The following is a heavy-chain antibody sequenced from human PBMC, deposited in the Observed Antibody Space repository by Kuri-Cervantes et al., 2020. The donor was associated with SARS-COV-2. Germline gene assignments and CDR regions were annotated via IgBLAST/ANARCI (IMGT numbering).Heavy chain of an antibody. CDR2: ISFSSSVI. J-gene: IGHJ2*01. V-gene: IGHV3-48*01. CDR3: ARGPWGWYFDL. Sequence: GESLKISCATSGFTFSSYTMNWVRQAPGKGLALVSYISFSSSVIYYADSVRGRFTVSRDNAKQSVYLQMDSLRAEDTAVYYCARGPWGWYFDLWGRGTLVTVSS. D-gene: IGHD7-27*01. CDR1: GFTFSSYT.